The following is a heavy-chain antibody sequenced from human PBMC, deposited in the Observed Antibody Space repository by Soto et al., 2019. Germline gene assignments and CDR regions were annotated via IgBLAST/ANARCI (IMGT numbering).Heavy chain of an antibody. CDR3: AKDSGYNYGYFRWFDP. D-gene: IGHD5-18*01. CDR2: INHSGST. J-gene: IGHJ5*02. Sequence: PSQIMSLTRAVDGGSFSGFYWRWISQPPGKGLEWIGEINHSGSTNYNPSLKSRVTISVDTSKSQFSLKLSSVTAADTAVFYCAKDSGYNYGYFRWFDPWGQGTLVTVSS. CDR1: GGSFSGFY. V-gene: IGHV4-34*01.